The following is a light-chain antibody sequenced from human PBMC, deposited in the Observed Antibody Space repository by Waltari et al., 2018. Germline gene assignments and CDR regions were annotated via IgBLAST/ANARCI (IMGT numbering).Light chain of an antibody. CDR3: YSTDFSGHDRV. J-gene: IGLJ3*02. CDR1: ALSKKY. V-gene: IGLV3-10*01. CDR2: EDI. Sequence: SYELTQPPSVSVSPGQTARITCSGDALSKKYAYWYQQKSGQAPVLVIYEDIKRPTGSPERFSGSSSVTTATLTISGAHVDDEADYYCYSTDFSGHDRVFGGGTKLTIL.